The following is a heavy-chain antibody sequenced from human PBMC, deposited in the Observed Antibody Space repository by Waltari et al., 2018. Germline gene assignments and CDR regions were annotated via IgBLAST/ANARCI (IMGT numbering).Heavy chain of an antibody. CDR1: GYRFTCYW. CDR2: IYPGDSDT. V-gene: IGHV5-51*03. J-gene: IGHJ6*02. D-gene: IGHD3-22*01. CDR3: ASSVVMPHYYYGMDV. Sequence: EVQLVQSVAEVKKPGESLNISCRGSGYRFTCYWIGWVRQIPGKGLEGMGIIYPGDSDTRYSPSFQGQVTISADKSISNAYLQWSSLKASDTAMYYCASSVVMPHYYYGMDVWGQGTTVTVSS.